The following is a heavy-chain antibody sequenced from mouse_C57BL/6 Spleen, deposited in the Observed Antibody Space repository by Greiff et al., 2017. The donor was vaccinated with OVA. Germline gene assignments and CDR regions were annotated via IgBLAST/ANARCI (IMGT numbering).Heavy chain of an antibody. V-gene: IGHV1-55*01. J-gene: IGHJ3*01. CDR1: GYTFTSYW. Sequence: VQLQQPGAELVKPGASVKMSCKASGYTFTSYWITWVKQRPGQGLEWIGDIYPGSGSTNYNEKFKSKATLTVDTSSSTAYMQLSSLTSEDSAVYYCAREGGYDPSWFAYWGQGTLVTVSA. CDR3: AREGGYDPSWFAY. D-gene: IGHD2-3*01. CDR2: IYPGSGST.